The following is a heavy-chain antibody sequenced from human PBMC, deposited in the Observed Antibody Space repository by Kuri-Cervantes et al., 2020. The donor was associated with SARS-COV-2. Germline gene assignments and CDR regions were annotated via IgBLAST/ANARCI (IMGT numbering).Heavy chain of an antibody. Sequence: ASVKVSCKASGYTFTRYGISWVRQAPGQGLEWMGWISAYNGNTNYAQKLQGRVTMTTDTSTSTAYVELRSLRSDDTAVYYCARDRGGYYSKDYYYYYMDVWGKGTTVTVSS. CDR3: ARDRGGYYSKDYYYYYMDV. D-gene: IGHD1-26*01. CDR1: GYTFTRYG. CDR2: ISAYNGNT. J-gene: IGHJ6*03. V-gene: IGHV1-18*01.